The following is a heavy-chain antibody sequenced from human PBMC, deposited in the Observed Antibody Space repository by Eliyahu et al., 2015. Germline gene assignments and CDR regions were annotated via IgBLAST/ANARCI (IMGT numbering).Heavy chain of an antibody. D-gene: IGHD3-16*01. J-gene: IGHJ4*02. CDR1: GFTFNTYW. V-gene: IGHV3-74*01. CDR2: IHGGGTST. Sequence: EVQLVESGGGLVQPGGSLRLSCAASGFTFNTYWMHWVRQPPGKGLEWVSRIHGGGTSTTYADSVKGRFTISRDNARSTLYLQMTSLTAEDTAVYYCARGGPISFASSFDFWGQGTLVTVSS. CDR3: ARGGPISFASSFDF.